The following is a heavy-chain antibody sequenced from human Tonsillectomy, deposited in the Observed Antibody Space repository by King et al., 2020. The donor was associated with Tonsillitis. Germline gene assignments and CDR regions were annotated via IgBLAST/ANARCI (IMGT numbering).Heavy chain of an antibody. CDR2: IYHSGST. D-gene: IGHD5-12*01. J-gene: IGHJ4*02. CDR3: AQSGLYSGYDLGEYYFDY. Sequence: QLQESGPGLVKPSATLSLTCAVSGNSINSGYYWGWIRQPPGKGLEWIGSIYHSGSTYYNPSLKSRVTISVDTSKNQFSLRLSSVTAADTAVYYCAQSGLYSGYDLGEYYFDYWGQGTLVTVSS. V-gene: IGHV4-38-2*01. CDR1: GNSINSGYY.